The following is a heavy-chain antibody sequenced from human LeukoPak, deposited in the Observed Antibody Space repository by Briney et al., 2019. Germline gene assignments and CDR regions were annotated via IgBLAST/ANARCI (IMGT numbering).Heavy chain of an antibody. V-gene: IGHV1-18*01. CDR3: ARGRDHLLNDS. CDR1: GYIFVSYY. Sequence: ASVKVSCKASGYIFVSYYINWVRQAPGEGLEWMGSISGYNGHTNYAQKFQGRVTMTTDTSTSTAYMELRSLTSDDTAVYFCARGRDHLLNDSWGQGTLVTVSS. D-gene: IGHD2-2*01. CDR2: ISGYNGHT. J-gene: IGHJ4*02.